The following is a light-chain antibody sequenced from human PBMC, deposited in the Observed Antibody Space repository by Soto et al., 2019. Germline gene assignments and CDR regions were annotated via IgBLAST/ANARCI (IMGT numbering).Light chain of an antibody. CDR3: SSYAGSYTYVV. Sequence: QSALTQPPSASGSPGQSVTISCTGTSSDVGAYNYVSWYQQHPGKAPKLIIYEVYKRPSGVPDRFSGFKSGNTASLIVSGLQPEDEADYYCSSYAGSYTYVVFGGGTKLTVL. CDR1: SSDVGAYNY. CDR2: EVY. J-gene: IGLJ2*01. V-gene: IGLV2-8*01.